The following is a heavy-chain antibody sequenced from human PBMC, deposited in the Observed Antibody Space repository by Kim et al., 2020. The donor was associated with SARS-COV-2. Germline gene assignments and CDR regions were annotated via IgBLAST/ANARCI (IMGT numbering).Heavy chain of an antibody. CDR3: ATDFGSGSSFDY. Sequence: GGSLILSCAASGFTFSTYAMHWVRQAPGKGLEWVALTSYDGSSKYYADSVKGRFTISRDNSKNTLYLQMNSLRAEDTAVYYCATDFGSGSSFDYWGQGTLVTVSS. CDR1: GFTFSTYA. D-gene: IGHD3-10*01. J-gene: IGHJ4*02. V-gene: IGHV3-30-3*01. CDR2: TSYDGSSK.